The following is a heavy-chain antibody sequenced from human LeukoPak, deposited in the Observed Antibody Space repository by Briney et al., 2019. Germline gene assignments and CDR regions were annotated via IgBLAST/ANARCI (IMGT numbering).Heavy chain of an antibody. J-gene: IGHJ4*02. D-gene: IGHD6-13*01. Sequence: TGGSLRLSCAASGFTFSSCGMHWVRQAPGKGLEWVAVISYDGSNKYYADSVKGRFTISRDNSKNTLYLQMNSLRAEDTAVYYCAKDLFSIAAAGIGYFDYWGQGTLVTVSS. CDR2: ISYDGSNK. CDR3: AKDLFSIAAAGIGYFDY. CDR1: GFTFSSCG. V-gene: IGHV3-30*18.